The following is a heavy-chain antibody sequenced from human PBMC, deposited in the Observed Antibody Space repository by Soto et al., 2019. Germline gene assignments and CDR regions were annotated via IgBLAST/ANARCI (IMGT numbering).Heavy chain of an antibody. V-gene: IGHV1-2*04. D-gene: IGHD3-9*01. CDR2: INPNSGGT. J-gene: IGHJ3*02. CDR1: GYTFTGYY. Sequence: ASVKVSCKASGYTFTGYYMHWVRQAPGQGLEWTGWINPNSGGTNYAQKFQGWVTMTRDTSISTAYMELSRLRSDDTAVYYCAVGILTGPDAFDIWGQGTMVTVSS. CDR3: AVGILTGPDAFDI.